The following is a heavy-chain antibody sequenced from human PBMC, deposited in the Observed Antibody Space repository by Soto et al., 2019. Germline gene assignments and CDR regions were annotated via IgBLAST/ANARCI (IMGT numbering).Heavy chain of an antibody. V-gene: IGHV3-23*01. CDR1: GFTFSSYA. Sequence: GGSLRLSCAASGFTFSSYAMSWVRQAPGKGLEWVSAISGSGGSTYYADSVKGRFTISRDNSKNTLYLQMNSLRAEDTAVYCCAKGPPDYDFWSGYFTCYYYGMDVWGQGTTVTVSS. D-gene: IGHD3-3*01. J-gene: IGHJ6*02. CDR3: AKGPPDYDFWSGYFTCYYYGMDV. CDR2: ISGSGGST.